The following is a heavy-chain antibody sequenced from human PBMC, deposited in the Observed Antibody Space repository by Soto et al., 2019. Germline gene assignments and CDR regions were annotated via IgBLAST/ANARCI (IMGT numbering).Heavy chain of an antibody. V-gene: IGHV1-18*01. CDR1: GYAFSGYR. CDR3: ARDLGPPNWFDS. J-gene: IGHJ5*01. Sequence: QVQLVQSGAEMKQPGASVKVSCKTSGYAFSGYRLSWLPQGPGQGLEWMGWISGYNGNTDYAQKFQGRVTMTTDTSTSTAYMELRSLRSDDTAVYYCARDLGPPNWFDSWGQGTLVTVSS. CDR2: ISGYNGNT. D-gene: IGHD2-8*01.